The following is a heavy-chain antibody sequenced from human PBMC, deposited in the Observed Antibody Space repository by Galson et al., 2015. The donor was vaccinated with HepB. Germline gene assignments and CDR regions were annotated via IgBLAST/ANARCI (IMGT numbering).Heavy chain of an antibody. Sequence: SLRLSCAASGFTFSYYAMTWVRQAPGKGLEWISAITPSGDNTYSADSMKGRFTISRDNSRNTLFLQMNSLRADDTAIYFCAKVFPEKTDGWYRQALYYFDSWGQATRVTVSS. D-gene: IGHD6-19*01. J-gene: IGHJ4*02. CDR1: GFTFSYYA. V-gene: IGHV3-23*01. CDR2: ITPSGDNT. CDR3: AKVFPEKTDGWYRQALYYFDS.